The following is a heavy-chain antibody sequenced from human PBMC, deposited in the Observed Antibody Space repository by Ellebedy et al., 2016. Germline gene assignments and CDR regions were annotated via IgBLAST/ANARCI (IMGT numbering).Heavy chain of an antibody. CDR3: ATDLWGIAATSTMY. CDR1: GYSLTELS. J-gene: IGHJ4*02. D-gene: IGHD6-13*01. Sequence: ASVKVSCKVSGYSLTELSMHWVRQAPGKGLEWMGGFDPEDGETIYAQKFQGRVTMTEDTSTDTAYMELSSLRSEDTAVYYCATDLWGIAATSTMYWGQGTLVTVSS. CDR2: FDPEDGET. V-gene: IGHV1-24*01.